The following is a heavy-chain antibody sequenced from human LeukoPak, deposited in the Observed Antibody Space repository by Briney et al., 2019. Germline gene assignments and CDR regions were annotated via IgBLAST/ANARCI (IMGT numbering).Heavy chain of an antibody. J-gene: IGHJ4*02. V-gene: IGHV3-7*01. CDR3: AKGDNYVWGIPLDY. CDR1: GFTFSSYW. CDR2: IKHDGSEK. D-gene: IGHD3-16*01. Sequence: GGSLRLSCAASGFTFSSYWMSWVRQAPGKGLEWVANIKHDGSEKYYVDSVKGRFTISRDNAKNSLYLQMSSLRVEDTAVYYCAKGDNYVWGIPLDYWGQGTLVTVSS.